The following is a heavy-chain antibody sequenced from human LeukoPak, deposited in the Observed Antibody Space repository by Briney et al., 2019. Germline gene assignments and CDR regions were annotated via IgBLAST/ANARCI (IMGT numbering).Heavy chain of an antibody. CDR2: ISGSGGST. J-gene: IGHJ4*02. CDR1: GFTFNNYA. V-gene: IGHV3-23*01. CDR3: ARESWDYYGLGSSFDY. D-gene: IGHD3-10*01. Sequence: GGSLRLSCAASGFTFNNYAMSWVRQSPGKGLEWVSVISGSGGSTYYADSVRGRFTISRDNSKNTLSLQMNSLRAEDTAVYYCARESWDYYGLGSSFDYWGQGTLVTVSS.